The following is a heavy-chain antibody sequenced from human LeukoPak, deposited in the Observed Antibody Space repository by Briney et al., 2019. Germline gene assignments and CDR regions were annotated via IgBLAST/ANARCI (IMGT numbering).Heavy chain of an antibody. V-gene: IGHV1-2*02. CDR1: GYTFIGYY. Sequence: GASVKVSCKASGYTFIGYYIHWVRQAPGQGLEWMGWINPNSGGTNYAQKFQGRVTMTRDTSISTAYMELSRLRSDDTAVYYCARQIAAAAPTEDYWGQGTLVTVSS. D-gene: IGHD6-13*01. CDR2: INPNSGGT. J-gene: IGHJ4*02. CDR3: ARQIAAAAPTEDY.